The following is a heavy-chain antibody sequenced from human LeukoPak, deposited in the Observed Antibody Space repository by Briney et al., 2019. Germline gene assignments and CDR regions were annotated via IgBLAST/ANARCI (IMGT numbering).Heavy chain of an antibody. Sequence: SETLSLTCAVYGGSFSGYYWSWIRQPPGKGLEWIGEINHSGSTNYNPSLKSRVTISVDTSKNQFSLKLSSVTAADTAVYYCARIVGQDVWGKGTTVTVSS. CDR1: GGSFSGYY. V-gene: IGHV4-34*01. D-gene: IGHD2-15*01. J-gene: IGHJ6*04. CDR3: ARIVGQDV. CDR2: INHSGST.